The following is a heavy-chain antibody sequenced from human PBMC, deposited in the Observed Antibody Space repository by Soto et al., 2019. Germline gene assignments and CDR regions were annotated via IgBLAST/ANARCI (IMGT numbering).Heavy chain of an antibody. CDR2: IYYSGST. CDR1: GGSISSSSYY. Sequence: SETLSLTCTVSGGSISSSSYYWGWIRQPPGKGLEWIGSIYYSGSTYYNPSLKSRVTISVDTSKNQFSLKLSSVTAADTAVYYCASPYCSSTSCPRGYGMDVWGQGTTVTVSS. V-gene: IGHV4-39*01. D-gene: IGHD2-2*01. J-gene: IGHJ6*02. CDR3: ASPYCSSTSCPRGYGMDV.